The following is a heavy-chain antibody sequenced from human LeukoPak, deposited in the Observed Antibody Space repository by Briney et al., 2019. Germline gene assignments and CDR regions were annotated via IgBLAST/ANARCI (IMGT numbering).Heavy chain of an antibody. J-gene: IGHJ4*02. D-gene: IGHD2-15*01. Sequence: SGTLSLTCAVSGYSISSGYYWGWIRQPPGKGLEWIGSIYHSGSTYYNPSLKSRVTISVDTSKNQFSLKLSSVTAADTAVYYCARDVPRYCSGGSCYFDYWGQGTLVTVSS. CDR1: GYSISSGYY. CDR3: ARDVPRYCSGGSCYFDY. V-gene: IGHV4-38-2*02. CDR2: IYHSGST.